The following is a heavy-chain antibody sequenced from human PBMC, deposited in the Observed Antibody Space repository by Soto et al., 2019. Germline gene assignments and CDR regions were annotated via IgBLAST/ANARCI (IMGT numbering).Heavy chain of an antibody. Sequence: EVQLVESGGGLIQPGGSLRLSCAVSGFTVSNNYMSWVRQAPGKGLEGVSVIYSGGYTAYGDSVKGRFTISRDNSKNTIIIKMNSLGARATPVYDGAPNPGGGGYWGQGTLVTVSS. CDR2: IYSGGYT. CDR1: GFTVSNNY. V-gene: IGHV3-53*01. J-gene: IGHJ4*02. CDR3: APNPGGGGY. D-gene: IGHD3-10*01.